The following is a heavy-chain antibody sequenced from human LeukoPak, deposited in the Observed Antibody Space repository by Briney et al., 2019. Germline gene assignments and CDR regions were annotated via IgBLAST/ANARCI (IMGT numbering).Heavy chain of an antibody. CDR1: GGTFIRYA. V-gene: IGHV1-69*13. CDR3: ARHVAPNNLPDY. CDR2: ISPIFGTV. Sequence: ASVKVSCKASGGTFIRYAISWVRQAPGQGLEWMGGISPIFGTVNYAQKFQGRVTITADESTSTAYMEVSSLRSEDTAVYYCARHVAPNNLPDYWGQGTLVTVSS. J-gene: IGHJ4*02. D-gene: IGHD2-21*01.